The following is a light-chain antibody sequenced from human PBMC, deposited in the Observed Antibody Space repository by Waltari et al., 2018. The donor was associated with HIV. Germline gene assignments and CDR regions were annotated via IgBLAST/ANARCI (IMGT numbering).Light chain of an antibody. CDR3: HQRSNWPLT. J-gene: IGKJ4*01. CDR1: QSIGSY. V-gene: IGKV3-11*01. CDR2: DSS. Sequence: DTVLTPSPATVSISPGKRATFSCTASQSIGSYLAWYQQKPGQAPRLLIYDSSNRASGIPARFSGSGSGTDFTLTISSLEPEDFAVYYCHQRSNWPLTFGGGTKVEI.